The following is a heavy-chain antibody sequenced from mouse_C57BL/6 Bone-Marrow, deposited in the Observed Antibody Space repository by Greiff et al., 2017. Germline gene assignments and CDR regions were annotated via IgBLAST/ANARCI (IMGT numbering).Heavy chain of an antibody. CDR2: ISYDGSN. Sequence: EVQLQQSGPGLVKPSQSLSLTCSVTGYSITSGYYWNWIRQFPGNKLEWMGYISYDGSNNYNPSLKNRISITRDTSKNQFFLKLNSVTTEDTATYYCANLYYGSSYGGYFDVWGTGTTVTVSS. J-gene: IGHJ1*03. CDR3: ANLYYGSSYGGYFDV. D-gene: IGHD1-1*01. CDR1: GYSITSGYY. V-gene: IGHV3-6*01.